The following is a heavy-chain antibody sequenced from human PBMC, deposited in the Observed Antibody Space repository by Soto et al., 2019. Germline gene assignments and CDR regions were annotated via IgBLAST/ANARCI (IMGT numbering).Heavy chain of an antibody. CDR1: GFTFNSYG. V-gene: IGHV3-30*18. J-gene: IGHJ6*02. Sequence: GWSLRLSCAASGFTFNSYGMHWVRQAPGKGLEWVAFISYDGSNKYYGDSVKGRFTISRDKSKNTLYLQMNSLRGEDTAVYYCAKGMRDILTGYDYGMDGWVQGTTVTVCS. CDR3: AKGMRDILTGYDYGMDG. D-gene: IGHD3-9*01. CDR2: ISYDGSNK.